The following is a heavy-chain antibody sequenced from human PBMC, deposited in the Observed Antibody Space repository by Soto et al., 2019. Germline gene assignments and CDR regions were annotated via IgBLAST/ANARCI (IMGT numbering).Heavy chain of an antibody. CDR1: GGTFSSYA. V-gene: IGHV1-69*13. J-gene: IGHJ6*02. Sequence: SVKGSCKASGGTFSSYAISWVRQAPGQGLEWMGGIIPIFGTANYAQKFQGRVTITADESTSTAYMELSSLRSEDTAVYYCARGRYYYYGMDVWGQGTTVTVSS. CDR2: IIPIFGTA. CDR3: ARGRYYYYGMDV.